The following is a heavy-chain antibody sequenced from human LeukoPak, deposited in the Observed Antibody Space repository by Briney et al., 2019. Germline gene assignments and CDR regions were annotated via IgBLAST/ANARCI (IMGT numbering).Heavy chain of an antibody. CDR2: IKQDGSEK. D-gene: IGHD3-22*01. CDR3: AREIQRITMIVVVKSFDY. V-gene: IGHV3-7*01. Sequence: GGSLRLSCAASGFTFSSYWMSWVRQAPGKGLEWVANIKQDGSEKYYVDSVKGRFTISRDNAKNSLYLQMNSLRAEDTAVYYCAREIQRITMIVVVKSFDYWGQGTLVTVSS. CDR1: GFTFSSYW. J-gene: IGHJ4*02.